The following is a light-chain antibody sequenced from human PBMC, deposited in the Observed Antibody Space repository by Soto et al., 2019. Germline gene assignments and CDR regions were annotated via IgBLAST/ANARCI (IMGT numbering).Light chain of an antibody. V-gene: IGLV2-14*01. J-gene: IGLJ2*01. Sequence: QSVLTQPASVSGSPGQSVTISCTGTSSDVGGYKYVSWYQQHPGKAPKLMIYDVSNRPSGISNRLSGSKSGNTASLTISGLQAEDEADYYCSSYTSTSTLVFGGGTQLTVL. CDR2: DVS. CDR3: SSYTSTSTLV. CDR1: SSDVGGYKY.